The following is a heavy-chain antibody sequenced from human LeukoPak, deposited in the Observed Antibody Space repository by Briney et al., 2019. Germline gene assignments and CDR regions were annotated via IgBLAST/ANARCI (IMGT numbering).Heavy chain of an antibody. V-gene: IGHV4-39*07. CDR2: IYYNGRT. J-gene: IGHJ4*02. CDR1: GGSISSSSYY. D-gene: IGHD5-12*01. Sequence: PSETLSLTCTVSGGSISSSSYYWGWIRQPPGKGLECIGSIYYNGRTYYNPSLKSRVTISVDTSKNHFSLKLTSVTAADTAVYYCAGNSGYDQFGIDYWGQGTLVTVSS. CDR3: AGNSGYDQFGIDY.